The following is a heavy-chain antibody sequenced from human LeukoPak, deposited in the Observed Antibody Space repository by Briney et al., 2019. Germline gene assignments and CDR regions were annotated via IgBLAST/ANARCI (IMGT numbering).Heavy chain of an antibody. CDR1: GFTLSSYS. V-gene: IGHV3-48*04. CDR3: TRVPRGNYSLFYS. CDR2: ISYSSETT. Sequence: GSLRLSCEASGFTLSSYSLTWVRQAPGKGLEWVSYISYSSETTSYADSVKGRFASSTDYAKKPLYLQMNSLRAEDTAVYSCTRVPRGNYSLFYSCGQGTLVTASS. J-gene: IGHJ4*02. D-gene: IGHD1-26*01.